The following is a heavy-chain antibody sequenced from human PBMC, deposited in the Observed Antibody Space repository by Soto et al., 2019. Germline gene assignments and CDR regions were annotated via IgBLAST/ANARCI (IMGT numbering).Heavy chain of an antibody. CDR3: ASLDRWASLEWFKVSGMDV. CDR2: IIPIFGTA. CDR1: GGTFSSYA. Sequence: SVKVSCKASGGTFSSYAISWVRQAPGQGLEWMGGIIPIFGTANYAQKFQGRVTITADESTSTAYMELSSLRSEDTAVYYCASLDRWASLEWFKVSGMDVWGQGTTVTVSS. V-gene: IGHV1-69*13. J-gene: IGHJ6*02. D-gene: IGHD3-3*01.